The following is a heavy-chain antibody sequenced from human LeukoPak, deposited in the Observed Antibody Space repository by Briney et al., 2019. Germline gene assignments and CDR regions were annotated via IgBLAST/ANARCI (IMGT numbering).Heavy chain of an antibody. D-gene: IGHD3-22*01. CDR3: ASYYYDSSGSYY. CDR2: ISYDGSNK. J-gene: IGHJ4*02. V-gene: IGHV3-30*03. Sequence: GRSLRLSCAASGFTFSSYGMHWVRQAPGKGLEWVAVISYDGSNKYYADSVKGRFTISRDNSKNTLYLQMNSLRAEDTAVYYCASYYYDSSGSYYWGQGTLVTVSS. CDR1: GFTFSSYG.